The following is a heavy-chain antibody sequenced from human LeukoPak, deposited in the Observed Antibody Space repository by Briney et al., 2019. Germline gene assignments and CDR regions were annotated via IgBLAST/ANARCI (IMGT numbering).Heavy chain of an antibody. V-gene: IGHV4-59*08. D-gene: IGHD5-18*01. Sequence: SETLPLTCTVSCGSISSYYWSWLGQPPGKGLEWIGFIYYSGITDYNPSLKGRVTISVDTSKNQFSLKLSSVTAADTAVYYCARLGRGDTAMVAKFDYWGQGTLVTVSS. CDR2: IYYSGIT. CDR3: ARLGRGDTAMVAKFDY. J-gene: IGHJ4*02. CDR1: CGSISSYY.